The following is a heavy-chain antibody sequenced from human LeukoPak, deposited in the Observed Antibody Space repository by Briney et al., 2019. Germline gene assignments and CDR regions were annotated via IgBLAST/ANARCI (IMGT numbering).Heavy chain of an antibody. Sequence: PLEPLSLTCTVSGRPLSGHYWSWIRQPPGKRLEWIGYVSYTGRTKYNPSLQSRVTISIDTSKSQFSLKLTSVTSADTAVYSCARLLDNDISGDPDTFDVWGQGTTVIVSS. CDR2: VSYTGRT. J-gene: IGHJ3*01. CDR1: GRPLSGHY. CDR3: ARLLDNDISGDPDTFDV. V-gene: IGHV4-59*11. D-gene: IGHD3-22*01.